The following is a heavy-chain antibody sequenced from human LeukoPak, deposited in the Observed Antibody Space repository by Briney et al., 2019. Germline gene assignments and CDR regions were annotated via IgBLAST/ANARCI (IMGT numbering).Heavy chain of an antibody. J-gene: IGHJ4*02. CDR1: GGTFSSYA. V-gene: IGHV1-18*01. D-gene: IGHD3-10*01. CDR3: VRAPNYSGSGSFFSDY. Sequence: GASVKVSCKASGGTFSSYAISWVRQAPGQGLEWMGWISGYNGNTRYAQKVQDRVTVTTDTSTTTGYMELRSLRSDDTAVYYCVRAPNYSGSGSFFSDYWGQGTLVTVSS. CDR2: ISGYNGNT.